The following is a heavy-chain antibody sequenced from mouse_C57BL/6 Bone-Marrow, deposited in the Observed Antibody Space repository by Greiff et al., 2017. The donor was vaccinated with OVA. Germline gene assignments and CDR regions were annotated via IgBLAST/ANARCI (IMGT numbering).Heavy chain of an antibody. D-gene: IGHD1-1*01. V-gene: IGHV1-69*01. CDR2: IDPSDSYT. Sequence: QVQLQQPGAELVMPGASVKLSCKASGYTFTSYWMNWVKQRPGPGLEWIGEIDPSDSYTNYNQKFKGKSTLTVDKSSSTAYMQLSSLTSEDSAVYYCARGDSTVVEDYAMDYWGQGTSVTVSS. CDR1: GYTFTSYW. CDR3: ARGDSTVVEDYAMDY. J-gene: IGHJ4*01.